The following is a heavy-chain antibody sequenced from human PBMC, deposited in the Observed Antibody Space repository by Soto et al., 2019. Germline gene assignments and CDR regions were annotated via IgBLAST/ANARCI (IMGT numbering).Heavy chain of an antibody. CDR1: GFTFSSYA. Sequence: EVQLLESGGGLVQPGESLRLSCAASGFTFSSYAMSWVRQAPGGLEWVSVISGSDDSTYYADSVKGRFTISRNNSKNTVYLQMSGVRGEDTAVDYCAKRSSSFTFDYWGQGTLVTSSS. D-gene: IGHD6-6*01. CDR2: ISGSDDST. J-gene: IGHJ4*02. V-gene: IGHV3-23*01. CDR3: AKRSSSFTFDY.